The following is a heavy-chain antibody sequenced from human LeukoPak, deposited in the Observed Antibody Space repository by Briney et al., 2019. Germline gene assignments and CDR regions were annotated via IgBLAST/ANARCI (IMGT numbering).Heavy chain of an antibody. J-gene: IGHJ4*02. Sequence: GGSLRLSCAASGFTFSRHWMDWVRQAPGKGLEWVANIKEDGSVKEYVDSVKGRFTISRDNAKNSLYLQMNSLRAEDTAVYYCVRPESSGSYDYWGQGTLVTVSS. CDR1: GFTFSRHW. CDR2: IKEDGSVK. D-gene: IGHD6-19*01. V-gene: IGHV3-7*01. CDR3: VRPESSGSYDY.